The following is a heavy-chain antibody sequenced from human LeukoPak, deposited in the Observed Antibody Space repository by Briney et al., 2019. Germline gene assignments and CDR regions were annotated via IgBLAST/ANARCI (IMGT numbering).Heavy chain of an antibody. J-gene: IGHJ4*02. D-gene: IGHD4-17*01. CDR3: ARFAYGDYSNYYFDY. V-gene: IGHV1-3*01. CDR2: INAGNGNT. CDR1: GYTFTSYA. Sequence: GASVKVFCKASGYTFTSYAMHWVRQAPGQRLEWMGWINAGNGNTKYSQKFQGRVTITRDTSASTAYMELSSLRSEDTAVYYCARFAYGDYSNYYFDYWGQGTLVTVSS.